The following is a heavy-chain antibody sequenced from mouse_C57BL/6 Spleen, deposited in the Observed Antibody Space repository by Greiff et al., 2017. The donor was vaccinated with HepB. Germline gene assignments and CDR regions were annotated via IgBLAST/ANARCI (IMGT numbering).Heavy chain of an antibody. CDR1: GFSLTSYG. J-gene: IGHJ4*01. CDR3: ARNAPFYYGSSYGAMDY. CDR2: IWSGGST. V-gene: IGHV2-2*01. D-gene: IGHD1-1*01. Sequence: QVQLQQSGPGLVQPSQSLSITCTVSGFSLTSYGVHWVRQSPGKGLEWLGVIWSGGSTDYNAAFISRLSISKDNSKSQVFFKMNSLQADDTAIYYCARNAPFYYGSSYGAMDYWGQGTSVTVSS.